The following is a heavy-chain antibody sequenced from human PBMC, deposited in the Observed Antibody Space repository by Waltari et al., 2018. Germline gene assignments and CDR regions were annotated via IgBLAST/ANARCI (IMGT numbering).Heavy chain of an antibody. CDR2: IYRSGST. CDR1: GGSISSGHW. V-gene: IGHV4-4*02. CDR3: ARGKRPDYDFWSGYGLFDY. J-gene: IGHJ4*02. Sequence: QVQLQESGPGLVKPSGTLSLTRAVSGGSISSGHWWSWVRQPPGKGLEWIGEIYRSGSTSYNPSLKSRVTISVDKSKNQFSLKLSSVTAADTAVYYCARGKRPDYDFWSGYGLFDYWGQGTLVTVSS. D-gene: IGHD3-3*01.